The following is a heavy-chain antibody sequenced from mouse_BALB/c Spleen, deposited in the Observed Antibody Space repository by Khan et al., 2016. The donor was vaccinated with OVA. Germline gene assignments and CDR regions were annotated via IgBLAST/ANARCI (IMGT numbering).Heavy chain of an antibody. CDR1: GFTFTDYY. CDR3: ARVDYGYGFAY. D-gene: IGHD1-2*01. CDR2: IRKKASGYTT. Sequence: EVELVESGGGLVQPGGSLRLSCATSGFTFTDYYMNWVRQPPGKALEWLGFIRKKASGYTTEYSQSVKGRFTISRDNSQRILYLQMNTLRAEDSATYYCARVDYGYGFAYWGQGTLVTVSA. V-gene: IGHV7-3*02. J-gene: IGHJ3*01.